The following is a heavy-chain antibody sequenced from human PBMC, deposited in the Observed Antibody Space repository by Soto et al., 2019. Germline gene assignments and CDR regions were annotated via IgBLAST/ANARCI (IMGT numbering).Heavy chain of an antibody. CDR1: GGSISSYY. D-gene: IGHD4-4*01. V-gene: IGHV4-59*08. Sequence: SETLSLTCTVSGGSISSYYWSWIRQPPGKGLEWIGYIYYSGSTNYNPSLKSRVTISVDTSKNQFSLKLSSVTAADTAVYYFARHRAVTTWWGDYYYYYMDVWGKGTTVTVSS. CDR3: ARHRAVTTWWGDYYYYYMDV. J-gene: IGHJ6*03. CDR2: IYYSGST.